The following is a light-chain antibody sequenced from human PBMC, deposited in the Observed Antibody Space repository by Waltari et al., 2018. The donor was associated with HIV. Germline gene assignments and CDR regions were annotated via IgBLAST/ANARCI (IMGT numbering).Light chain of an antibody. CDR1: QDITRW. CDR2: DTS. Sequence: DIQMTQSPSSVSASVGDRVTITCRASQDITRWLAWYQQKPGKAPKLLMYDTSTLHSGVPSRFTGSGSGTDFTLTISSPQPEDFATYSCQQTRSFPFTFGPGTKVDIK. J-gene: IGKJ3*01. V-gene: IGKV1-12*01. CDR3: QQTRSFPFT.